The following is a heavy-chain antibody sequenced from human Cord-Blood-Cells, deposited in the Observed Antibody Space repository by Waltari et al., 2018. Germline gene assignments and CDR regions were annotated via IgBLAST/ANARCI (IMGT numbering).Heavy chain of an antibody. CDR3: ATAPSSPYSSSWVYFDY. CDR2: FDPEDGEP. Sequence: QVQLVQSGAEVKKPGASVKVSCKVSGYTLTELSMHWVRQAPGKGLEWMGGFDPEDGEPIYAPKFQGRVTITEDTSTDTAYMELSSLRSEDTAVYYCATAPSSPYSSSWVYFDYWGQGTLVTVSS. CDR1: GYTLTELS. J-gene: IGHJ4*02. V-gene: IGHV1-24*01. D-gene: IGHD6-13*01.